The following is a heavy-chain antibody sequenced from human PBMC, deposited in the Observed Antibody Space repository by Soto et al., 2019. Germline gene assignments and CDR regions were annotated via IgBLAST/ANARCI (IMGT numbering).Heavy chain of an antibody. Sequence: WGSLRLSCAGAGFTFSTYAMSWVRQAPGKGLEWVSAISASGTNTFYAGSVKGRFIISRDNSMNTLYLQMNSLRAHDMAVYYGALRKTGSYFDYWGQVTLVTVS. V-gene: IGHV3-23*01. D-gene: IGHD7-27*01. CDR3: ALRKTGSYFDY. CDR1: GFTFSTYA. CDR2: ISASGTNT. J-gene: IGHJ4*02.